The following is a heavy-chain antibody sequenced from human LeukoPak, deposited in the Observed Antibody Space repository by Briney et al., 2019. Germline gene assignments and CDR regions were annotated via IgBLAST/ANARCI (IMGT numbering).Heavy chain of an antibody. CDR2: INPNSGGT. CDR1: GYTFTGYY. CDR3: ARGMTTVTHCPLHY. J-gene: IGHJ4*02. V-gene: IGHV1-2*02. Sequence: ASVKVSCKASGYTFTGYYIHWVRQVPGQGLEWMGWINPNSGGTNYAQKFQGRVTMTRDTSITTAYMELSRLRSDDTAVYYCARGMTTVTHCPLHYWGQGTLVTVSS. D-gene: IGHD4-17*01.